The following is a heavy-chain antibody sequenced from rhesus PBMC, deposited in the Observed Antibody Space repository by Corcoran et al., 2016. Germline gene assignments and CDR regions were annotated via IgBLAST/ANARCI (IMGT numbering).Heavy chain of an antibody. CDR1: EFSFSDYY. V-gene: IGHV3S18*01. J-gene: IGHJ3*01. CDR3: VRGGRQHRGAFDF. Sequence: EVQLVESGGGLAKPGGSLSLSCAASEFSFSDYYMYWVSQAPGKGLEWVSGISYTGGSTYYADSVKGRFTISRDDSKSIASLHMNSLQTEDTAVYYCVRGGRQHRGAFDFWGQGLRVTVSS. CDR2: ISYTGGST. D-gene: IGHD6-25*01.